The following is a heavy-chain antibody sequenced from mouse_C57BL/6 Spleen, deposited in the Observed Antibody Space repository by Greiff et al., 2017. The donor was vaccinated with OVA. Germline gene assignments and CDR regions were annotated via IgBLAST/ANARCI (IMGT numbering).Heavy chain of an antibody. Sequence: EVQLQQSGPALVKPGASVKISCKASGYSFPDYTMNWVKQSNGKSLEWIGVINPNYGTTSYNQKFKVKATLTVDQSSSTAYIQLNSLTSEDSAVYYCARTDYYGSSESPMDYWGQGTSVTVSS. D-gene: IGHD1-1*01. CDR3: ARTDYYGSSESPMDY. J-gene: IGHJ4*01. CDR1: GYSFPDYT. CDR2: INPNYGTT. V-gene: IGHV1-39*01.